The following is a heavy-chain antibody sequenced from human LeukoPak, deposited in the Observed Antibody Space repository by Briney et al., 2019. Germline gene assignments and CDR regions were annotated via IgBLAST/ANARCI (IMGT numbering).Heavy chain of an antibody. CDR3: ARDNGITMAGRNWFDP. D-gene: IGHD3-10*01. Sequence: GRSLRLSCAASGFTFSSYGMHWVRQAPGKGLEWVAVIWYDGSNKYYADSVKGRFTISRDNSKNTLYLQMNSLRAEDTAVYYCARDNGITMAGRNWFDPWGQGTLVTVSS. CDR1: GFTFSSYG. J-gene: IGHJ5*02. V-gene: IGHV3-33*01. CDR2: IWYDGSNK.